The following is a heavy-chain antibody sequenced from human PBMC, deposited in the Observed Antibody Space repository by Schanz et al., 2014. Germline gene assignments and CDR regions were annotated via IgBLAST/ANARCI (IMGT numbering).Heavy chain of an antibody. V-gene: IGHV3-48*01. CDR3: ARSRSGFYFDY. D-gene: IGHD1-26*01. J-gene: IGHJ4*02. CDR1: GFAVDNYY. Sequence: EVQLVASGGGLVQPGGSLRLSCAASGFAVDNYYMSCVRQAPGRGLEWISYIGSSSSRIDHADSVKGRFTISRDNAKNSLYLQMNSLRAEDTAVYYCARSRSGFYFDYWGQGTLVTVSS. CDR2: IGSSSSRI.